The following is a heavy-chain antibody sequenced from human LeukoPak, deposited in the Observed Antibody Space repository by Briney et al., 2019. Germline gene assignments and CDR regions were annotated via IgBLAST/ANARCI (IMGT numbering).Heavy chain of an antibody. V-gene: IGHV4-30-2*01. Sequence: PSETLSLTCAVSGGSISSGGYSWSWIRQPPGKGLEWIGYIYHSRSTYYNPSLKSRVTISVDRSKNQFSLKLSSVTAADTAVYYCARRYYYDSSGYYPGSWFDPWGQGTLVTVSS. CDR1: GGSISSGGYS. J-gene: IGHJ5*02. CDR2: IYHSRST. CDR3: ARRYYYDSSGYYPGSWFDP. D-gene: IGHD3-22*01.